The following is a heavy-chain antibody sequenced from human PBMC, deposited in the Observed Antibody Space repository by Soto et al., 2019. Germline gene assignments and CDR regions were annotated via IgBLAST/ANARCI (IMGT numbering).Heavy chain of an antibody. CDR3: ARTSVGHLAPPIDY. CDR2: IIPIFGTA. CDR1: GGTFSSYA. V-gene: IGHV1-69*13. Sequence: ASVKVSCKASGGTFSSYAISWVRQAPGQGLEWMGGIIPIFGTANYAQKFQGRVTITADESTSTAYMELSSLRSEDAAVYYCARTSVGHLAPPIDYWGQGTLVTVSS. J-gene: IGHJ4*02. D-gene: IGHD3-10*01.